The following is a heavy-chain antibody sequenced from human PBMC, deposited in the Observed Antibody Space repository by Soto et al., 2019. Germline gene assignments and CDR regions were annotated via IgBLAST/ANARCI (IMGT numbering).Heavy chain of an antibody. CDR1: GGLFSSYP. CDR3: ESGGSGYTWFNEF. J-gene: IGHJ4*02. CDR2: IIPVFQTA. V-gene: IGHV1-69*01. Sequence: QEQLVQSGAEVKKPGSSVKVSCKASGGLFSSYPISWVRQVPGQGLEWMGGIIPVFQTAYYTQRFQGRVTISEDDSTKTGYVELCSLRSEDTGIYYCESGGSGYTWFNEFWGQGTLVTVST. D-gene: IGHD3-22*01.